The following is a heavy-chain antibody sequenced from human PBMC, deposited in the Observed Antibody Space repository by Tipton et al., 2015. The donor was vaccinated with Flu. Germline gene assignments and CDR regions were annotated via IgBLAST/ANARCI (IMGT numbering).Heavy chain of an antibody. D-gene: IGHD6-19*01. V-gene: IGHV4-39*01. J-gene: IGHJ3*02. CDR1: GGSISSSSYY. CDR2: IYYSGST. CDR3: ARPVFDMIAVAGTGAFDI. Sequence: GLVKPSETLSLTCTVSGGSISSSSYYWGWIRQPPGKGLEWIGSIYYSGSTYYNPSLKSRVTISVDTPKNQFSLKLSSVTAADTAVYYCARPVFDMIAVAGTGAFDIWGQGTMVTVSS.